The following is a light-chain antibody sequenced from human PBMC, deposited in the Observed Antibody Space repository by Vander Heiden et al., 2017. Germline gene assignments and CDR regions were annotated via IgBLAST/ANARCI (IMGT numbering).Light chain of an antibody. V-gene: IGKV1-5*03. CDR1: QSISNS. CDR2: KAS. CDR3: QQDNRFPFT. Sequence: DIQMTQSPSTLSASVGDRVTITCRASQSISNSLAWYLQKPGKPPKLLIYKASTLESGVPSRFSGSGSGTDFTLTISSLQPDDFATYFCQQDNRFPFTFGQGTKVDVK. J-gene: IGKJ3*01.